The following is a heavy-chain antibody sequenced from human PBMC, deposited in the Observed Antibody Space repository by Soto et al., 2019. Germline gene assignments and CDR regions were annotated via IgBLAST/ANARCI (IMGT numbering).Heavy chain of an antibody. CDR1: GGSISSSSFH. CDR2: IYYSGST. Sequence: SETLSLTCGVSGGSISSSSFHWGWIRQPPGKGLEWIGSIYYSGSTYYSPSLKSRVTISVDTSMNLFSLKLSSVTAADTAVYYCARGERAAGTDWWFDPWGQGTLVTVSS. V-gene: IGHV4-39*01. CDR3: ARGERAAGTDWWFDP. D-gene: IGHD6-13*01. J-gene: IGHJ5*02.